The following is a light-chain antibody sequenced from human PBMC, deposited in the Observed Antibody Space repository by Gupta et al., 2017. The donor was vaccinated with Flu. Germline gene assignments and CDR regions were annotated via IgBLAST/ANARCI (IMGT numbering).Light chain of an antibody. CDR2: EVS. CDR3: SSDAGSNNYVV. J-gene: IGLJ2*01. CDR1: SSDVGGYNY. Sequence: QSALTQPPSPSVSPGQSVTISCTGTSSDVGGYNYVSWYQQHPGKAPKLMIYEVSKRPSGVPDRFSGSKSGNTASLTVSGLQAEDEADYYCSSDAGSNNYVVFGGGTKLTVL. V-gene: IGLV2-8*01.